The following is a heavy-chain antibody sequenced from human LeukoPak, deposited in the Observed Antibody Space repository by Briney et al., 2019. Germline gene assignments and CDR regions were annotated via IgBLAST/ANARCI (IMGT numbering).Heavy chain of an antibody. J-gene: IGHJ4*02. Sequence: PGGCLRLSCEASGFIFSTYSMNWVRQAPGKGRGWVSYISSSSSTIYYADSVKGRFTISRDNAKNSLSLQMNSLRAEDTAVFYCARQSRPGYFDYWGQGTLVTVSS. CDR1: GFIFSTYS. V-gene: IGHV3-48*01. CDR3: ARQSRPGYFDY. CDR2: ISSSSSTI.